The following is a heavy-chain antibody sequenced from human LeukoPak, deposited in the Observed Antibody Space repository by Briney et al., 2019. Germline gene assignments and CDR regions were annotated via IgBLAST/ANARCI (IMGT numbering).Heavy chain of an antibody. V-gene: IGHV3-30*03. Sequence: GGSLRLSCVASGLTFSIHWLRQAPGKGLEWVAVLSLDGRNHYYADSVKGRFTISRDNSKNTLFLQMNSLRLEDTAVYYCARESGSGSYYHYWGQGTLVTVSS. CDR3: ARESGSGSYYHY. CDR1: GLTFS. J-gene: IGHJ4*02. D-gene: IGHD3-10*01. CDR2: LSLDGRNH.